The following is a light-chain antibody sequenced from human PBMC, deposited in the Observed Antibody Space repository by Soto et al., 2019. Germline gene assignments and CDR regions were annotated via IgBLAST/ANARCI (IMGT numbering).Light chain of an antibody. CDR2: DAS. CDR3: QQRTNWWT. V-gene: IGKV3-11*01. CDR1: QNVNTY. Sequence: ETVLTQSPATLSLSPGERVTLSCRASQNVNTYLAWYQHKPGQAPRLLIYDASNRAAGIPARFSGGGSGTDFTLTISSLEPEDFAVYYCQQRTNWWTFGQGTKVEIK. J-gene: IGKJ1*01.